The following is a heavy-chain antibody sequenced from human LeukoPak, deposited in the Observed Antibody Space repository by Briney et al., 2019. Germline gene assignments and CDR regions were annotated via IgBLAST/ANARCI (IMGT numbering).Heavy chain of an antibody. Sequence: SETLSLTCNVSGGSISDNDYSWDWIRQPPGKGLEWMGCIHYSGTTYSNPSLKSRISISVDTSKSQSSLKLRSVTAADTAVYYCARRYYFVSRSYYPFDFWGQGTLVTVSS. V-gene: IGHV4-39*01. CDR2: IHYSGTT. CDR1: GGSISDNDYS. D-gene: IGHD3-10*01. J-gene: IGHJ4*02. CDR3: ARRYYFVSRSYYPFDF.